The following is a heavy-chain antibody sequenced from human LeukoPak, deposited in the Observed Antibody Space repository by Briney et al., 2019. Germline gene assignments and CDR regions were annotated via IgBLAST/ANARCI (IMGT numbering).Heavy chain of an antibody. CDR1: GFIFHNYW. V-gene: IGHV3-7*01. CDR3: AKNTESQVIFRD. Sequence: GGSLRLSCAASGFIFHNYWMSLVRQAPGKGLEWVANIKQDGSEKYYLDSVKGRFTISRDNAKNSLDLQMNSLRAEDTAIYYCAKNTESQVIFRDWGQGTLVTVSS. D-gene: IGHD2-15*01. J-gene: IGHJ4*02. CDR2: IKQDGSEK.